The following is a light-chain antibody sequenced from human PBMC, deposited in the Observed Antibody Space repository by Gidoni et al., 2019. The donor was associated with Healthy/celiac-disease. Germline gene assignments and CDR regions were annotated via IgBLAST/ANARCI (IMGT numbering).Light chain of an antibody. Sequence: DIQMTQSPSSLSASVGDRVTITCQASQDISNYLNWYQQKPGKAPKLLIYDASNLETGVPSRFSGSGSGTDFTFTISSLQPEDIATYYCQQYDNLHRVVLTFGGGTKVEIK. V-gene: IGKV1-33*01. CDR1: QDISNY. CDR2: DAS. J-gene: IGKJ4*01. CDR3: QQYDNLHRVVLT.